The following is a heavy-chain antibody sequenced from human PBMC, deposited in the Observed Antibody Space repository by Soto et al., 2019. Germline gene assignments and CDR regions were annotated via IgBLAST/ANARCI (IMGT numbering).Heavy chain of an antibody. J-gene: IGHJ4*02. V-gene: IGHV3-7*03. CDR3: VRGTPTPGLDY. CDR2: INRRGSEA. Sequence: EVQLVESGGGLVQPGGFLRLSCVASAFVLRDYPMNWVRQAPGKGLEWVANINRRGSEANYAASVRGRFTISRDNARNLLYLQMNSLRADDTAVYFCVRGTPTPGLDYWGQGTLVTVSS. D-gene: IGHD1-7*01. CDR1: AFVLRDYP.